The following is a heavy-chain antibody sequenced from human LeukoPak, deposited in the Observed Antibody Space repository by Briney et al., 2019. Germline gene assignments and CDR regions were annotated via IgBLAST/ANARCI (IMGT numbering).Heavy chain of an antibody. J-gene: IGHJ4*02. Sequence: PSETLSLTCTVSGGSISSYYWSWIRQPPGKGLEWIGHIYYSGSTNYNPSLKSRVTISVDTSKNQFSLKLSSVTAADTAVYYCARVTYDFWSGYGNYYFDYWGQGTLVTVSS. CDR3: ARVTYDFWSGYGNYYFDY. CDR1: GGSISSYY. CDR2: IYYSGST. V-gene: IGHV4-59*01. D-gene: IGHD3-3*01.